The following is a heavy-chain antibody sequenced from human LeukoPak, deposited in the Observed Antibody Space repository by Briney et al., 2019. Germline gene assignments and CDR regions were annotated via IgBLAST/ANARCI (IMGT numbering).Heavy chain of an antibody. CDR3: ARVPLTFGGVASY. Sequence: SGGSLGLSCAASGFTFSSYAMYWVRQAPGEGLEYGSAISSNGGSTYYANSVKGRFTISRDNSKNTLYLQMGSLRAEDMAVYYCARVPLTFGGVASYGGQGTLVTVSS. CDR2: ISSNGGST. CDR1: GFTFSSYA. V-gene: IGHV3-64*01. D-gene: IGHD3-16*01. J-gene: IGHJ4*02.